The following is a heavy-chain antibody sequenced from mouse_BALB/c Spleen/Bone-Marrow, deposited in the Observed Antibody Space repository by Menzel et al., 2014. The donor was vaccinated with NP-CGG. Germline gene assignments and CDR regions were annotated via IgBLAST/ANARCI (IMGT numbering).Heavy chain of an antibody. D-gene: IGHD2-4*01. CDR1: GFSLSRYS. V-gene: IGHV2-6-4*01. CDR3: ARKDYDETWFAY. CDR2: TWGGGST. Sequence: VKLVESGPGLVAPSQSLSITCTVSGFSLSRYSVHWVRQPPGKGLEWLGMTWGGGSTDYNSALKSRLSISKDNSKSQVFLKMNSLQSDDIAMYYCARKDYDETWFAYWGQGTLVTVSA. J-gene: IGHJ3*01.